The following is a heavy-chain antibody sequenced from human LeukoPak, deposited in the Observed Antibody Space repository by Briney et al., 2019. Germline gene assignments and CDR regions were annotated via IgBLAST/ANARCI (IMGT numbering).Heavy chain of an antibody. CDR3: AKETTYYYGSGSYEDY. CDR1: GFTFSSYW. V-gene: IGHV3-23*01. Sequence: GGSLRLSCAASGFTFSSYWMSWVRQAPGKGLEWVSAISGSGGSTYYADSVKGRFTISRDNSKNTLYLQMNSLRAEDTAVYYCAKETTYYYGSGSYEDYWGQGTLVTVSS. D-gene: IGHD3-10*01. CDR2: ISGSGGST. J-gene: IGHJ4*02.